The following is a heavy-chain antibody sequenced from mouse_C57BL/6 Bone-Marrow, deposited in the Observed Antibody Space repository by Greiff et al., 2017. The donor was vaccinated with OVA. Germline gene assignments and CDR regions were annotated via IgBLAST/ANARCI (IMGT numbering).Heavy chain of an antibody. V-gene: IGHV1-55*01. CDR2: IYPGSGST. CDR1: GYTFTSYW. J-gene: IGHJ1*03. D-gene: IGHD2-4*01. Sequence: VQLQQPGAELVKPGASVKMSCKASGYTFTSYWITWVKQRPGQGLEWIGDIYPGSGSTNYNEKFKSKATLTVDTSSSTAYMQLISLTSEDSSVYYCASENYDYDENWYFDVWGTGTTVTVSS. CDR3: ASENYDYDENWYFDV.